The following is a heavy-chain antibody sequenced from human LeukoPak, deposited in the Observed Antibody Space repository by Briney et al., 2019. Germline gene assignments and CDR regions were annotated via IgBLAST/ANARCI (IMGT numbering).Heavy chain of an antibody. CDR1: GYSFTSYW. CDR2: IYPVSSDT. CDR3: ARREVTAWGGTDY. D-gene: IGHD2-21*02. J-gene: IGHJ4*02. Sequence: GGSLKISFKGSGYSFTSYWIGWGRQMAGKGVEGIDIIYPVSSDTTSRPSFQGQVTISADNSISTPYLQWSSLKASDTAMYYCARREVTAWGGTDYCGQGALVTVSS. V-gene: IGHV5-51*01.